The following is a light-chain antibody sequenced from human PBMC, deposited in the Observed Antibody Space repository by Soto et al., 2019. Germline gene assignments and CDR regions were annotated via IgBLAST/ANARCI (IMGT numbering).Light chain of an antibody. V-gene: IGKV3-15*01. J-gene: IGKJ3*01. CDR3: QQYNNWPFT. CDR1: QSVNSN. Sequence: EIMMTQYPVTLSVTPGERATLSCRASQSVNSNLAWYQQKPGQTPRLLIYGASTRAPGVPASFIGNGSGTEFTLTASSLQPQDFAVYYCQQYNNWPFTFGPGTKVDIK. CDR2: GAS.